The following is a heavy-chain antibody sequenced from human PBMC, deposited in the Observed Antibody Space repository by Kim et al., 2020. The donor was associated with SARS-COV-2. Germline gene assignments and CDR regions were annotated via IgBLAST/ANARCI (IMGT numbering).Heavy chain of an antibody. Sequence: ASVKVSCKASGYTFTSYAMNWVRQAPGQGLEWMGWINTNTGNPTYAQGFTGRFVFSLDTSVSTAYLQISSLKAEDTAVYYCARVRPPSDRGFGELFDAFDIWGQGTMVTVSS. CDR3: ARVRPPSDRGFGELFDAFDI. CDR2: INTNTGNP. J-gene: IGHJ3*02. D-gene: IGHD3-10*01. V-gene: IGHV7-4-1*02. CDR1: GYTFTSYA.